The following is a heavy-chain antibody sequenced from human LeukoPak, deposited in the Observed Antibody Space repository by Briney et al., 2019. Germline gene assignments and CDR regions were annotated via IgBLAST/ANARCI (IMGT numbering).Heavy chain of an antibody. J-gene: IGHJ6*03. CDR3: ARGDSWNSYYYYYMDV. D-gene: IGHD1-7*01. CDR2: ISSSSTI. CDR1: GFTYSSYS. V-gene: IGHV3-48*04. Sequence: GGSLRLSCAASGFTYSSYSMNWVRQAPGKGLEWVSYISSSSTIYYADSVKGRFTISRDNAKNSLFLQMNSLRAEDTAVYYCARGDSWNSYYYYYMDVWGKGTSVTLSS.